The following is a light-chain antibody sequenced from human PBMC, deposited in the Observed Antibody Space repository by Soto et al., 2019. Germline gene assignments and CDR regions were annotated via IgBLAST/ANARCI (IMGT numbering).Light chain of an antibody. J-gene: IGLJ1*01. CDR2: EVS. V-gene: IGLV2-14*01. Sequence: QSALTQPASVSGSPGQSITISCTGSSNDIGAYKYVSWYQQYPGKAPKLIIFEVSNRPSGVSNRFSGSKSGNTASLTIAGLQAEDEADYHCSSYTTGSTLYVFGGVTKVTVL. CDR3: SSYTTGSTLYV. CDR1: SNDIGAYKY.